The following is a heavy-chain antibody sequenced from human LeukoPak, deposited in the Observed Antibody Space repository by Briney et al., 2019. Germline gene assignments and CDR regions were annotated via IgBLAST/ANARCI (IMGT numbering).Heavy chain of an antibody. CDR1: GHSFTDYW. J-gene: IGHJ3*02. V-gene: IGHV5-51*06. D-gene: IGHD2-2*01. CDR2: IFPGDSDT. Sequence: ESLKISCKASGHSFTDYWIGWVRQMPGKGLEWMGVIFPGDSDTRYSSSFQGQVTISADKSISTAYLQWSSLKASDTAIYYFASPTGRGCTSSSCYVDAFDIWGQGTMVTVSS. CDR3: ASPTGRGCTSSSCYVDAFDI.